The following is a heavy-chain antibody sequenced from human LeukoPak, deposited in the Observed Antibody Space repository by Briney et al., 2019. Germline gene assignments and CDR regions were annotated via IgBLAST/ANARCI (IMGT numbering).Heavy chain of an antibody. J-gene: IGHJ4*02. D-gene: IGHD2-8*01. CDR2: ISSSSSYI. Sequence: PGGSLRLSCAAPGFTFSSYSLNWVRQAPGKGLEWVSSISSSSSYIYYADSVKGRFTISRDNAKNSLYLQMNSLRAEDTAVYYCAKGYCTNGVCYLDYWGQGTLVTVSS. V-gene: IGHV3-21*01. CDR1: GFTFSSYS. CDR3: AKGYCTNGVCYLDY.